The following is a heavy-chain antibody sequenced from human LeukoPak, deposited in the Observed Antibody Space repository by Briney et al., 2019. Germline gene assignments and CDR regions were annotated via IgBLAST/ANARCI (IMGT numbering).Heavy chain of an antibody. J-gene: IGHJ6*03. CDR3: AKDTYCGGDCYSTWPHYYYYYMDV. Sequence: GGSPRLSCAASGFTFSSYGMHWVRQAPGKGLEWVAFIRYDGSNKYYADSVKGRFTISRDNSKNTLYLQMNSLRAVDTAVYYCAKDTYCGGDCYSTWPHYYYYYMDVWGKGTTVTVSS. CDR1: GFTFSSYG. CDR2: IRYDGSNK. V-gene: IGHV3-30*02. D-gene: IGHD2-21*02.